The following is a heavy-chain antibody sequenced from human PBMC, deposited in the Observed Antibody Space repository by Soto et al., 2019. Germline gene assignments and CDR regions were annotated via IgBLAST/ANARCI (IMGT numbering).Heavy chain of an antibody. CDR1: GFAFSTYG. Sequence: QVQLVESGGGVVQPGRSLRLSCAASGFAFSTYGMHWVRQAPGKGLEWVAVTTYDGARINYADSVKGRFTISRDNSRTTLYLQMNIMRIDDTAVYYCARKNPGREWELPDYWGQGTLVTVSS. J-gene: IGHJ4*02. CDR3: ARKNPGREWELPDY. D-gene: IGHD1-26*01. V-gene: IGHV3-30*03. CDR2: TTYDGARI.